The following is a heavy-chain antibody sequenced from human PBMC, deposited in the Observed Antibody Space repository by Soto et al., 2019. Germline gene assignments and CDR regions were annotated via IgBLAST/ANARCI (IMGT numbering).Heavy chain of an antibody. D-gene: IGHD3-16*01. V-gene: IGHV3-23*01. CDR2: SGVGDNT. CDR1: GFTFSSFA. J-gene: IGHJ4*02. CDR3: ATGTEKARGGFGH. Sequence: QPGGSLRLSCVASGFTFSSFAMSWVRQAPGKGLEWVSSSGVGDNTFYAGSVKGRFTISRDNSKNTVHLQLSSLRVEEAAIYYCATGTEKARGGFGHWGQGALVTVSS.